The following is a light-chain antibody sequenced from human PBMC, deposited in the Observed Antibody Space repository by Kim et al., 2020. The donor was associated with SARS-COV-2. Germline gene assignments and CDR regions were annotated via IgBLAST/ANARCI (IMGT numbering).Light chain of an antibody. Sequence: PGERATLSCRASQSVTSNVAWYQQKPGQAPRLLIYDASTRATGIPARFSGTGSGTEFSLTISSLQSEDCAVYYCQQYKSWPLTFGGGTKVDIK. CDR2: DAS. CDR1: QSVTSN. J-gene: IGKJ4*01. V-gene: IGKV3-15*01. CDR3: QQYKSWPLT.